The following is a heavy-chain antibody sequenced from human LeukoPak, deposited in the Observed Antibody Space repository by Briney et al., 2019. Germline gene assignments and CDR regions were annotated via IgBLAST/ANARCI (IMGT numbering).Heavy chain of an antibody. V-gene: IGHV3-20*04. D-gene: IGHD5-12*01. J-gene: IGHJ4*02. Sequence: GGSLRLSCAASGFTFSSYAMSWVRQAPGKGLEWVSGINWNGGSTGYADSVKGRFTISRDNAKNSLYLQMNSLRAEDTALYYCARVFGYSGYDFFDYWGQGTLVTVSS. CDR3: ARVFGYSGYDFFDY. CDR2: INWNGGST. CDR1: GFTFSSYA.